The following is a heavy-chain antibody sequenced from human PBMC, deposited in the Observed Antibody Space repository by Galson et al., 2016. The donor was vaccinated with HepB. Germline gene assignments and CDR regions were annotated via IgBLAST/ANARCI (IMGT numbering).Heavy chain of an antibody. V-gene: IGHV3-21*01. CDR3: ARDRGDYNNYVNYFDS. CDR1: GFTFSSCS. CDR2: ISTSSSYM. D-gene: IGHD4-11*01. J-gene: IGHJ4*02. Sequence: SLRLSCAASGFTFSSCSMSWVRQAPGKGLEWVSSISTSSSYMYYADSVKGRFTISRDNAKNSLYLQMNSLRAEDTAVYYCARDRGDYNNYVNYFDSWGQGTLVTVSS.